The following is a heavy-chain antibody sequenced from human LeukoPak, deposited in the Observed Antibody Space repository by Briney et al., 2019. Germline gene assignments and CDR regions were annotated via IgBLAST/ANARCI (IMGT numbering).Heavy chain of an antibody. D-gene: IGHD3-3*01. CDR1: GGTFSSYA. CDR2: IIPIFGTA. CDR3: AREHYDFWSGYYTLNWFDP. J-gene: IGHJ5*02. Sequence: ASVKVSCKASGGTFSSYAISWVRQAPGQGLEWMGGIIPIFGTANYAQKFQGRVTITADESTSTAYMELSSLRSEDTAVYYCAREHYDFWSGYYTLNWFDPWGQGTLVTVSS. V-gene: IGHV1-69*13.